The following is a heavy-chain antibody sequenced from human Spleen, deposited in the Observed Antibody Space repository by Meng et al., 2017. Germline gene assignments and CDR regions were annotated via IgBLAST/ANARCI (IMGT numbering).Heavy chain of an antibody. CDR2: ISRSSNDI. D-gene: IGHD3-10*01. CDR3: ARDQGSGFDP. J-gene: IGHJ5*02. V-gene: IGHV3-21*01. Sequence: GESLKISCAASGFTFSNREMNWVRQAPGKGLEWVSSISRSSNDIYYADSVKGRFTISRDDAKNSLYLQMNSLRAEDTAVYYCARDQGSGFDPWGQGTLVTVSS. CDR1: GFTFSNRE.